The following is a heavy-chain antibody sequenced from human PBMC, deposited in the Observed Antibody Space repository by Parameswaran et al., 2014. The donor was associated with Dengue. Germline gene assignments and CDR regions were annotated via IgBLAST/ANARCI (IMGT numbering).Heavy chain of an antibody. Sequence: QAGGSLRLSCAASGFTFSSYTIHWVRQAPGKGLEWVAVISYDGSNKYYADSVKGRFTISRDNSKNTLYLQTNSLRAEDTAVYYCARDPGPSDYFDYWGQGTLVTVSS. CDR3: ARDPGPSDYFDY. J-gene: IGHJ4*02. CDR2: ISYDGSNK. V-gene: IGHV3-30*01. CDR1: GFTFSSYT.